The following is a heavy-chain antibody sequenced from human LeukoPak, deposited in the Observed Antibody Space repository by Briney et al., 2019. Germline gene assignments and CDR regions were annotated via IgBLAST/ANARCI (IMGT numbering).Heavy chain of an antibody. V-gene: IGHV3-21*01. CDR2: INSSSSYI. J-gene: IGHJ3*02. CDR3: ASSLGGGGSYYETDAFDI. Sequence: GGSLRLSCAASGFTFSSYSMNWVRQAPGKGLEWVSSINSSSSYIYYADSVKGRFTISRDNAKNSLYLQMNSLRAEDTAVYYCASSLGGGGSYYETDAFDIWGQGTMVTVSS. CDR1: GFTFSSYS. D-gene: IGHD1-26*01.